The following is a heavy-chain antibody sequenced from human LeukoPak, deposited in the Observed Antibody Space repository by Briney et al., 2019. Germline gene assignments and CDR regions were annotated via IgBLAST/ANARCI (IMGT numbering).Heavy chain of an antibody. D-gene: IGHD6-19*01. V-gene: IGHV3-48*01. CDR2: ISSSSGNI. J-gene: IGHJ4*02. CDR1: GFTFSSYS. CDR3: AKDRWGAVASFDY. Sequence: GGSLRLSCAASGFTFSSYSMNWVRQAPGKGLEWVSYISSSSGNIYYADSVKGRFTISRDNSKNTLYLQMNSLESEDTAVYYCAKDRWGAVASFDYWGQGTLVTVSS.